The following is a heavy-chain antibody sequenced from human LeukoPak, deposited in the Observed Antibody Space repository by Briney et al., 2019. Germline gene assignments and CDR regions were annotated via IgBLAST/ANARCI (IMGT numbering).Heavy chain of an antibody. Sequence: ASVKVSCKASGYTFTSYAMNRVRQAPGQGLEWMGWINTNTGNPTYAQGFTGRFVFSLDTSVSTAYLQISSLKAEDTAVYYCARVIAAADRRAFDIWGQGTMVTVSS. D-gene: IGHD6-13*01. J-gene: IGHJ3*02. CDR1: GYTFTSYA. CDR2: INTNTGNP. CDR3: ARVIAAADRRAFDI. V-gene: IGHV7-4-1*02.